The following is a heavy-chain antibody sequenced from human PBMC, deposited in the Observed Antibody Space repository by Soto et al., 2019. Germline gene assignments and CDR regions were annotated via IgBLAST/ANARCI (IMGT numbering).Heavy chain of an antibody. CDR3: ARDLPPYDRRRQSAGAFED. CDR2: VFGNGAGTP. D-gene: IGHD3-22*01. V-gene: IGHV4-4*07. CDR1: GSSFTGDY. Sequence: QVQLQESGPGLVRPSETLSLTCSVSGSSFTGDYWSWIRQPAGKGLEWIGRVFGNGAGTPIYNSSIKNRVTMSVDSSTKQFSLKLTSVTAADTAVYFCARDLPPYDRRRQSAGAFEDWGQGILVTVSS. J-gene: IGHJ4*02.